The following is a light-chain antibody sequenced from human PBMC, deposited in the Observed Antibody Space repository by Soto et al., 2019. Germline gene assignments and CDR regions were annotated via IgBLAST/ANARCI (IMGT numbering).Light chain of an antibody. CDR1: GSNIGTHA. CDR2: RNH. V-gene: IGLV1-44*01. J-gene: IGLJ2*01. CDR3: ASWGDSLRAVV. Sequence: QSVLTQSPSESATPGQRVTISCSGSGSNIGTHAVNWYQQVRGTAPTLLIFRNHQRPSGVPDRFSGSKSGTSASLAISVPQSEDEDDYYCASWGDSLRAVVFGGGTKLTVL.